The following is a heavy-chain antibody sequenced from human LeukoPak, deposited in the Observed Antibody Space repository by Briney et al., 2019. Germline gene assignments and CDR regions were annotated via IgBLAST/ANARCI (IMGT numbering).Heavy chain of an antibody. J-gene: IGHJ5*02. Sequence: PSETLSLICTVSGGPITSSNYYWGWIRQPPGEGLEWIGSFYNSGSTYYNPSLKSRVTISVDTSKNQFSLKLSSVTAADTAVYYCARHGQLATIAARVRPFDPWGQGTLVTVSS. V-gene: IGHV4-39*01. CDR1: GGPITSSNYY. CDR2: FYNSGST. D-gene: IGHD6-6*01. CDR3: ARHGQLATIAARVRPFDP.